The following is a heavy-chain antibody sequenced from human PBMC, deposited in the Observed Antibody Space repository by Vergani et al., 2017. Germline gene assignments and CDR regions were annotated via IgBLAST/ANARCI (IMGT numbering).Heavy chain of an antibody. CDR3: ARDRSSGWEHIFDY. CDR1: GGSFSGYY. Sequence: QVQLQQWGAGLLKPSETLSLTCAVYGGSFSGYYWSWIRQPPGKGLEWIGEINHSGSTNYNPSLKSRVTISVDTSKNQFCLKLSSVTAADTAVYYCARDRSSGWEHIFDYWGQGTLVTVSS. V-gene: IGHV4-34*01. D-gene: IGHD6-19*01. J-gene: IGHJ4*02. CDR2: INHSGST.